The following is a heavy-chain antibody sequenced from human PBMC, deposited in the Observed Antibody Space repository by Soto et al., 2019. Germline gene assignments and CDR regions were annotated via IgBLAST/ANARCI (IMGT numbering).Heavy chain of an antibody. V-gene: IGHV1-69*13. CDR3: AIDELGRFYDIESDYYYYGMDV. CDR1: GGTFSSYA. CDR2: IIPIFGTA. J-gene: IGHJ6*02. D-gene: IGHD3-9*01. Sequence: SVKVSCKASGGTFSSYAISWVRQAPGQGLEWMGGIIPIFGTANYAQKFQGRVTITADESTSTAYMELSSLRSEDTAVYYCAIDELGRFYDIESDYYYYGMDVWGQGTAVTVSS.